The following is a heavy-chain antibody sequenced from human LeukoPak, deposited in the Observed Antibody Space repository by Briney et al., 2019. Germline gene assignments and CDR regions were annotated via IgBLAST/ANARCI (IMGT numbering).Heavy chain of an antibody. CDR3: ARGWTYGVY. J-gene: IGHJ4*02. CDR2: ISGGGSSI. Sequence: GGSLRLSCAASGFTFSDDYMNWIRQAPGKGLEWVSYISGGGSSIFYADSVKGRFTISRDNAKNSLYLQMNSLRADDTAVYYCARGWTYGVYWGQGSLVTVSS. D-gene: IGHD1-7*01. V-gene: IGHV3-11*04. CDR1: GFTFSDDY.